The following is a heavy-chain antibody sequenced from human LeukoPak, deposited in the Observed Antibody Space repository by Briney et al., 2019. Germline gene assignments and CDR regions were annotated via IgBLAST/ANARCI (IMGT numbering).Heavy chain of an antibody. D-gene: IGHD3-3*01. CDR2: IKQDGSEK. J-gene: IGHJ3*02. Sequence: PGGSLRLSCAASGFTFSSYWMSWVRQAPGKGLEWVANIKQDGSEKYYVDSVKGRFTISRHNAKNSLYLTMNSLRAEDMAVYSCARDFRSITIFGVVILDAFDIWGQGTMVSVSS. V-gene: IGHV3-7*01. CDR3: ARDFRSITIFGVVILDAFDI. CDR1: GFTFSSYW.